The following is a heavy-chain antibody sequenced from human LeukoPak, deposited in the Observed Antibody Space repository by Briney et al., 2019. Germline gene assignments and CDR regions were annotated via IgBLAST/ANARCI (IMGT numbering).Heavy chain of an antibody. V-gene: IGHV4-34*01. CDR1: GGSFSGYY. Sequence: SEILSLTCAVYGGSFSGYYWSWIRQPPGKGLEWIGEINHSGSTNYNPSLKSRVTISVDTSKNQFSLKLSSVTAADTAVYYCARGNRLRNWFDPWGQGTLVTVSS. CDR3: ARGNRLRNWFDP. J-gene: IGHJ5*02. D-gene: IGHD4-17*01. CDR2: INHSGST.